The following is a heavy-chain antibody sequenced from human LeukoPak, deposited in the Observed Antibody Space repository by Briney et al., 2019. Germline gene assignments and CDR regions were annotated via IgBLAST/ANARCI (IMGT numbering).Heavy chain of an antibody. CDR2: IYYSGST. Sequence: SETLSLTCTVSGGSISSSSYYWGWIRQPPGKGLEWIGSIYYSGSTYYNPSLKSRVTISVDTSKNQFSLKLSSVTAADTAVYYCARGDGTTMYFDYWAREPWSPSPQ. D-gene: IGHD1-7*01. CDR3: ARGDGTTMYFDY. CDR1: GGSISSSSYY. V-gene: IGHV4-39*07. J-gene: IGHJ4*02.